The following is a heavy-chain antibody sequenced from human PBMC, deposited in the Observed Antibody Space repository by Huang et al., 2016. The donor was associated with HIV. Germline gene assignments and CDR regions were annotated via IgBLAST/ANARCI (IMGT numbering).Heavy chain of an antibody. J-gene: IGHJ1*01. CDR3: ARTGVAVSDDPEYFQH. V-gene: IGHV4-39*02. CDR2: IYYSGTT. Sequence: QESGPGLVGPSETLSLTCAVSGDSINSNTFYWGWIRRPPGKGLEWIGGIYYSGTTYYNPALKRRARIAVDASKNRIFLHLRSVTAADTGVYYCARTGVAVSDDPEYFQHWGQGALVTIS. D-gene: IGHD3-3*01. CDR1: GDSINSNTFY.